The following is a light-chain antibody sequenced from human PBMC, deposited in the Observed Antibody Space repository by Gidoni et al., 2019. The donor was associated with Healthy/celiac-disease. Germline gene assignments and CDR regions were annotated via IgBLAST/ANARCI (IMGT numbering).Light chain of an antibody. CDR3: QQSYSTLSPT. Sequence: GDRVTITCRASQSISSYLNWYQQKPGKAPKLLIYAASSLQSGVPSRFRGSGSGTDFTLTISSLQPEDFATYYCQQSYSTLSPTFGQGTRLEIK. V-gene: IGKV1-39*01. CDR2: AAS. J-gene: IGKJ5*01. CDR1: QSISSY.